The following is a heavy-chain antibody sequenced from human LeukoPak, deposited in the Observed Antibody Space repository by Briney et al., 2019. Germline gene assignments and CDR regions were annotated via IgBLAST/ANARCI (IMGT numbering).Heavy chain of an antibody. J-gene: IGHJ4*02. V-gene: IGHV3-21*01. CDR2: ISSSSSYI. CDR1: GFTFSSYS. CDR3: ARDLVHFGEDHTDY. D-gene: IGHD3-10*01. Sequence: GGSLRLSCAASGFTFSSYSMNWVRQAPGKGLEWVSSISSSSSYIYYADSVKGRFTISRDNAKNSLYLQMNSLRAEDTAVYYCARDLVHFGEDHTDYWGQGTLVTVSS.